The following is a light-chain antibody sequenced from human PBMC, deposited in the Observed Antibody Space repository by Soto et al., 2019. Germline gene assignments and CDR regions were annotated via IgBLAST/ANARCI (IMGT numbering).Light chain of an antibody. V-gene: IGLV2-11*01. J-gene: IGLJ1*01. CDR2: DVS. CDR1: SSDVGGYNY. CDR3: CSYAGSYTWV. Sequence: QSALTQPRSVSGSPGQSVTISCTGTSSDVGGYNYVSWYRQHPGKAPKLMIYDVSKRPSGVHDRFSGSKSGNTASLTISGLQAEDEADYYCCSYAGSYTWVFVTGTKLTVL.